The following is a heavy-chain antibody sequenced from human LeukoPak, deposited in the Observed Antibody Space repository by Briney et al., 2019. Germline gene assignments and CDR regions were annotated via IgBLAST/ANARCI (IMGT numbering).Heavy chain of an antibody. CDR1: GYTLTGYY. J-gene: IGHJ4*02. CDR2: INPNTGDT. V-gene: IGHV1-2*02. D-gene: IGHD3-10*01. CDR3: ARSRRVGNGEYPDY. Sequence: GASVKVSCKASGYTLTGYYMHWLRKTPGQGLEWMGWINPNTGDTNYGRKFQGRVTMTRDTSINTAYMELRSLRSDDTAVYYCARSRRVGNGEYPDYWGQGTLVTVSS.